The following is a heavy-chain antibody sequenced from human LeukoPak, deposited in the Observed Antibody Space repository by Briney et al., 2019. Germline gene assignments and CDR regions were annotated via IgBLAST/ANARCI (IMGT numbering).Heavy chain of an antibody. Sequence: GGSLRLSCAASGFTFSSYSMNWVRQAPGKGLDWVSYISSSSSTIYYADPVKGRFTISRDNAKNSLYLQMNSLRAEDTAVYYCARDLSDYGATRFDYWGQGTLVTVSS. CDR1: GFTFSSYS. CDR3: ARDLSDYGATRFDY. CDR2: ISSSSSTI. D-gene: IGHD4/OR15-4a*01. V-gene: IGHV3-48*01. J-gene: IGHJ4*02.